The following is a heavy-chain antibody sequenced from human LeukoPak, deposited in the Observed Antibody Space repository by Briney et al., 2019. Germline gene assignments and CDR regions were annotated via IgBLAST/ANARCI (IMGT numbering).Heavy chain of an antibody. J-gene: IGHJ4*02. CDR2: IYTSGST. CDR3: ARDIGLTRTIPPHLPDY. D-gene: IGHD6-19*01. V-gene: IGHV4-4*07. Sequence: SETLSLTCTVSGGSISSYYWSWIRQPAGKGLEWIGRIYTSGSTNYNPSLKSRVTMSVDTSKNQFSLKLSSVTAADTAVYYCARDIGLTRTIPPHLPDYWGQGTLVTVSS. CDR1: GGSISSYY.